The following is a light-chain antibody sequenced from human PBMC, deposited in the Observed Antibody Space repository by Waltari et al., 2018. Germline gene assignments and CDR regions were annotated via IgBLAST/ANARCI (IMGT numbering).Light chain of an antibody. CDR3: QQSSSTPYT. V-gene: IGKV1-39*01. CDR1: HDVSSF. Sequence: DVHLTQSPLPLSASVRDRVIITCRASHDVSSFLNWYQWKEGKAPKLLIYAASNLQSGVPSRFSGIGSGTDFSLTISGLQPEDSATYYCQQSSSTPYTFGQGTTVEIK. CDR2: AAS. J-gene: IGKJ2*01.